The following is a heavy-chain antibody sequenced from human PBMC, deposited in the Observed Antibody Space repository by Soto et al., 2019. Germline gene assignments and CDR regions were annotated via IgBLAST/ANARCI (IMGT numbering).Heavy chain of an antibody. V-gene: IGHV3-9*01. J-gene: IGHJ4*02. CDR2: ISWNSGSI. D-gene: IGHD5-18*01. Sequence: GGSLRLSCAASGFTFDDYAMHWVRQAPGKGLEWVSGISWNSGSIGYADSVKGRFTISRDNAKNSLYLQMNSLRAEDTALYYCAKDISTRGYSYGASDYWGQGTPVTVSS. CDR3: AKDISTRGYSYGASDY. CDR1: GFTFDDYA.